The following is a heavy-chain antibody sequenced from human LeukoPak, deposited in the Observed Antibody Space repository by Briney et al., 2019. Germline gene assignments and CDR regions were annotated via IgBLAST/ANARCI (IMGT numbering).Heavy chain of an antibody. J-gene: IGHJ6*02. V-gene: IGHV5-10-1*01. D-gene: IGHD4-17*01. Sequence: GESLKISCKGSGYSFTNSWIGWVRQMPGKGLEWMGRIDPSDSYTNYSPSFQGHVTISADKSISTAYLQWSSLKASDTAMYYCARQPIYGDYAPPVSYYGMDVWGQGTTVTVSS. CDR3: ARQPIYGDYAPPVSYYGMDV. CDR2: IDPSDSYT. CDR1: GYSFTNSW.